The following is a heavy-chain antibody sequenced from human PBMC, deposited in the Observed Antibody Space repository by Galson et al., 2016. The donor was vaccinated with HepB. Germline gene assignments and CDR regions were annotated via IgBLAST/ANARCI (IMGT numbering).Heavy chain of an antibody. J-gene: IGHJ4*02. V-gene: IGHV3-74*01. CDR1: GFTFSRYW. CDR2: INSDGSST. D-gene: IGHD3-16*01. CDR3: ARGGGKHGPLNY. Sequence: SLRLSCAASGFTFSRYWMHWVRQAPGKGLVWVSRINSDGSSTSYADSVKGRFTISRDNAKNTLYLQMNSLRAEDTAVYYCARGGGKHGPLNYWGQGTLVTVSS.